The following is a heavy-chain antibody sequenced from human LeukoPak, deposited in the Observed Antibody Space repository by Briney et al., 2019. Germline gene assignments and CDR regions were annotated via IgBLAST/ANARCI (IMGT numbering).Heavy chain of an antibody. CDR2: IYYSGST. D-gene: IGHD1-26*01. J-gene: IGHJ3*02. CDR1: GGSISSYY. Sequence: SETLSLTCTVSGGSISSYYWSWIRQPPGKGLEWIGYIYYSGSTNYIPSLKSRVTISVDTSKNQFSLKLSSVTAADTAVYYCARGGGSYPYIREAFDIWGQGTMVTVSS. V-gene: IGHV4-59*01. CDR3: ARGGGSYPYIREAFDI.